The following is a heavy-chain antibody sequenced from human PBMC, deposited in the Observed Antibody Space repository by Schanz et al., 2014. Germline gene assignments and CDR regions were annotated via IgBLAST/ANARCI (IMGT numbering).Heavy chain of an antibody. CDR2: IGYLGDT. Sequence: EVQLVESGGGLVQPGGSLRLSCAASGFTLSNSDMHWVRQGTGKGLEWVSTIGYLGDTYYPDSVKGRFTVSRDSGQNSSYLQMNSLRAGDTAVYYCAREEGWGIAAAGPKHYYYGMDVWGQGTTVTVSS. D-gene: IGHD6-13*01. CDR1: GFTLSNSD. J-gene: IGHJ6*02. V-gene: IGHV3-13*01. CDR3: AREEGWGIAAAGPKHYYYGMDV.